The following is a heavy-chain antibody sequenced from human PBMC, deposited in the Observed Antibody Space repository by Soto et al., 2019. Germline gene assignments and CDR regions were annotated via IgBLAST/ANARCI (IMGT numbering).Heavy chain of an antibody. Sequence: PSETLSLTCTVSGGSITTGGSYWSWIRQHPGKGLEWIGNIYHSGNTYYNPSLKGRLTISVDTSKNHLSLMVDSVTAADTAVYYCARARFQVLYGKPYFDSWGQGTLVTVSS. CDR3: ARARFQVLYGKPYFDS. J-gene: IGHJ4*02. V-gene: IGHV4-31*03. D-gene: IGHD2-2*02. CDR1: GGSITTGGSY. CDR2: IYHSGNT.